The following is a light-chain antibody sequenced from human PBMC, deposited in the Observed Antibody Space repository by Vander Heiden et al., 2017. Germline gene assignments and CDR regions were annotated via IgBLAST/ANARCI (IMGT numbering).Light chain of an antibody. Sequence: EIVMTQSPATLSVSPGERATLSCRASQSVSSNLAWYQQKPGQAPRLLIYGASTRATGIPARFSRSGSGTEFTLTISSLQSEDFTVYYCQQDNNWPRTFGQGTRVEIK. CDR1: QSVSSN. V-gene: IGKV3-15*01. CDR2: GAS. CDR3: QQDNNWPRT. J-gene: IGKJ1*01.